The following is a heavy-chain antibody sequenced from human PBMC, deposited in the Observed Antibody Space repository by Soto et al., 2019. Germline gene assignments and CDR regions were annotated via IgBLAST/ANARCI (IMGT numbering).Heavy chain of an antibody. D-gene: IGHD5-18*01. V-gene: IGHV3-30*18. CDR1: GFTFSSYG. J-gene: IGHJ4*02. Sequence: QVQLVESGGGVVQPGRSLRLSCAASGFTFSSYGMHWVRQAPGKGLEWVAVISYDGSNKYYADSVKGRFTISRDNSKNTLYLQMNSLRAEDTAVYYCAKESIQLWFEDFDYWGQGTLVTVSS. CDR3: AKESIQLWFEDFDY. CDR2: ISYDGSNK.